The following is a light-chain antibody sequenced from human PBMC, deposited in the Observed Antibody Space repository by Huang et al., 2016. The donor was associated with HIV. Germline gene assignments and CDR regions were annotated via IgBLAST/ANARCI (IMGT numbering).Light chain of an antibody. CDR3: QQSYSTPRT. CDR2: ATS. CDR1: QSINTY. Sequence: DIQMTQSPSSLSASVGDRVTITCRASQSINTYLNWYQQKPGKAPNLLIYATSSVQSGVPSRFSGSGSGTDFTLTISRLQPEDFATYFCQQSYSTPRTFGQGTKVEIK. J-gene: IGKJ1*01. V-gene: IGKV1-39*01.